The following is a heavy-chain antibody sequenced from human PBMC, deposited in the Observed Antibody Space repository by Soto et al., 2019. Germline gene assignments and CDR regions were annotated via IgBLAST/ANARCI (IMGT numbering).Heavy chain of an antibody. CDR3: AREGYSDNYSYYVTLDV. Sequence: QVHLQESGPGLVKPSETLSLTCSVSGGSINNYYWTWIRQPAGKGLEWIGRMYSSGSSNYNPSLKSRVTMSVDTSKNQFSLRLTSVTAADTAVYYCAREGYSDNYSYYVTLDVWGQGTTVTVSS. CDR1: GGSINNYY. V-gene: IGHV4-4*07. CDR2: MYSSGSS. D-gene: IGHD4-17*01. J-gene: IGHJ6*02.